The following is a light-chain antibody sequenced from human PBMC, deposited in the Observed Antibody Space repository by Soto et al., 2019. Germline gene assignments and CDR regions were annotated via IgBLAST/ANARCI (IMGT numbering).Light chain of an antibody. J-gene: IGKJ1*01. CDR2: DAS. V-gene: IGKV3-15*01. CDR1: QSVSSN. Sequence: EIVMTQSPATLSVSPGERSNLSCRASQSVSSNLAWYQQKPGQAPRLLISDASTRATGIPARFSGSGSGTEFTLTISSLDPEDFAVYYCQQRYNWPWTFGQGTKV. CDR3: QQRYNWPWT.